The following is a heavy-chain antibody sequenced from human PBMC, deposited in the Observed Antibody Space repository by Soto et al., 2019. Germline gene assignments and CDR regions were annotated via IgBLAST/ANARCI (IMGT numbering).Heavy chain of an antibody. CDR3: ARFMYYGMDV. V-gene: IGHV3-21*01. Sequence: PGGSLILSFAASGFTFSSDSMNWVRQATGKGLEWVSSISSSSSYIYYADSVKGRFTISRDNAKNSLYLQMNSLRAEDTAVYYCARFMYYGMDVWGQGTTVTVSS. CDR1: GFTFSSDS. CDR2: ISSSSSYI. D-gene: IGHD3-16*01. J-gene: IGHJ6*02.